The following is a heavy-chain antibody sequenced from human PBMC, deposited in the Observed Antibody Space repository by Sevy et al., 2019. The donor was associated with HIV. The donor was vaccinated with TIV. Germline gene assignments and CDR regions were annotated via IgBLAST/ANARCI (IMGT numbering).Heavy chain of an antibody. CDR1: GGSISSSSYY. CDR2: IYYSGST. D-gene: IGHD5-18*01. J-gene: IGHJ6*02. CDR3: AMVRGYSYGAGYYGMDV. V-gene: IGHV4-39*01. Sequence: SETLSLTCTVSGGSISSSSYYWGWIRQPPGKGLEWIGSIYYSGSTYYNPSLKSRVTISVDTSKNQFSLKLSSVTAADTAVYYCAMVRGYSYGAGYYGMDVWAKGPRSPSP.